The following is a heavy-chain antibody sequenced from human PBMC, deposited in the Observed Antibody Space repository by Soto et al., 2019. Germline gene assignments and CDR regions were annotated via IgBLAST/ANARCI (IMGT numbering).Heavy chain of an antibody. V-gene: IGHV3-33*01. J-gene: IGHJ4*02. CDR3: ARNYGGKGGIKY. CDR2: IWYEGSNK. D-gene: IGHD4-17*01. Sequence: QVQLVESGGGVVQPGRSLRLSCAASGFTFSSYGMHWVRQAPGKGLEWVAVIWYEGSNKYYADSVKGRLTSSRDNSKNSPYLQMNSLRSEDTAVYYCARNYGGKGGIKYWGQGTLVTVSS. CDR1: GFTFSSYG.